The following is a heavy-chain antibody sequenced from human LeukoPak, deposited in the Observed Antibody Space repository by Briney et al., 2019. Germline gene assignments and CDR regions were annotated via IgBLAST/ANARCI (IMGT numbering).Heavy chain of an antibody. D-gene: IGHD5-18*01. CDR2: MNPNSGNT. V-gene: IGHV1-8*01. CDR1: GYTFTSYD. Sequence: ASVKVSCKASGYTFTSYDINWVRQATGQGLEWMGWMNPNSGNTGYAQKFQGRVTMTRNTSISTAYMELSSLRSEDTAVYYCATARGYSYGFANWFDPWGQGTLVTVSS. J-gene: IGHJ5*02. CDR3: ATARGYSYGFANWFDP.